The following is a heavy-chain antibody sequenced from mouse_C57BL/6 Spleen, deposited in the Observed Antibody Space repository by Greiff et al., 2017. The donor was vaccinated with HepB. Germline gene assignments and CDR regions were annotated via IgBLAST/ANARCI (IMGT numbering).Heavy chain of an antibody. CDR1: GFTFSSYA. Sequence: EVQGVESGGGLVKPGGSLKLSCAASGFTFSSYAMSWVRQTPEKRLEWVATISDGGSYTYYPDNVKGRFTISRDNAKNNLYLQMSHLKSEDTAMYYCARGGDGGDYWGQGTSVTVSS. J-gene: IGHJ4*01. V-gene: IGHV5-4*01. CDR3: ARGGDGGDY. CDR2: ISDGGSYT.